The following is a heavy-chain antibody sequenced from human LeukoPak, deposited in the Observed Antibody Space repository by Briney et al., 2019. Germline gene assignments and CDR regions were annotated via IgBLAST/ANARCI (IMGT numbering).Heavy chain of an antibody. Sequence: GGSLRLSCTASGFTFTTYGMHWVRQAPGKGLEWVAVMWSDGSNQDYADSVKGRFTISRDNSRNTLFLEMNTLRAEDTARYYRARDGLGTGSYFYGMDVWGRGTTVTVSS. CDR1: GFTFTTYG. D-gene: IGHD3/OR15-3a*01. CDR2: MWSDGSNQ. J-gene: IGHJ6*02. V-gene: IGHV3-33*01. CDR3: ARDGLGTGSYFYGMDV.